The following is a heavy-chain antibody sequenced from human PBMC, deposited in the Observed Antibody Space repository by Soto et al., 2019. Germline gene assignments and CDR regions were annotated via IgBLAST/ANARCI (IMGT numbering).Heavy chain of an antibody. D-gene: IGHD5-18*01. CDR2: IIPMLGVA. CDR3: ARVTLRGYSYGRFDY. V-gene: IGHV1-69*02. Sequence: SVKVSCKASGGTFSSDIFNWVRQAPGQGLEWVGRIIPMLGVADYAQRFQGRVTITADKSTSTAYMELSSLRSDDTAVYYCARVTLRGYSYGRFDYWGQGTLVTVSS. J-gene: IGHJ4*02. CDR1: GGTFSSDI.